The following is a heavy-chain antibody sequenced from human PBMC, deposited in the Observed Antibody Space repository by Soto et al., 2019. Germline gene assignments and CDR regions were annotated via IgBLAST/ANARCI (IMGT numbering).Heavy chain of an antibody. Sequence: QVQLVESGGGVVQPGRSLRLSCAASGFTFSSYGMHWVRQAPGKGLEWVAVISYDGSNKYYADSVKGRFTISSDNSKNTLYLQMNSLRAEDMAVYYCAKEGSSGYTNWYFDLWGRGTLVTVSS. CDR2: ISYDGSNK. CDR1: GFTFSSYG. V-gene: IGHV3-30*18. D-gene: IGHD3-22*01. J-gene: IGHJ2*01. CDR3: AKEGSSGYTNWYFDL.